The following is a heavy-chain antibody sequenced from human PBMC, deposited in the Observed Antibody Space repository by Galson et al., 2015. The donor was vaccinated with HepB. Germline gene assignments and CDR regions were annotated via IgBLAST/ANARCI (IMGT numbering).Heavy chain of an antibody. D-gene: IGHD3-16*01. CDR2: IYPSDYDL. CDR1: GYRFSNYW. J-gene: IGHJ4*02. CDR3: AGRSFSYVDY. Sequence: QSGAEVKKPGESLKISCKASGYRFSNYWIGWVRQMPGKGLEWIGIIYPSDYDLRYSPSLQGQVTISVDKSVTTTYLQWDSLKASDSAMYYCAGRSFSYVDYWGQGTLVTVSS. V-gene: IGHV5-51*01.